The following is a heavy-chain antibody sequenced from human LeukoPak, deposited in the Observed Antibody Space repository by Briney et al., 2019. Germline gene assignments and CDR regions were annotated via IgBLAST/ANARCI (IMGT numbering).Heavy chain of an antibody. CDR1: GYTFTSYG. Sequence: GASVKVSCKAPGYTFTSYGLTWVRQAPGKGLEWVSIIYSGDSTYYADSVKGRFTISRDNPKNTLYLQMNSLRAEDTAVYYCARAATEIYYAMDVWGQGTTVTVSS. D-gene: IGHD6-13*01. CDR2: IYSGDST. J-gene: IGHJ6*02. CDR3: ARAATEIYYAMDV. V-gene: IGHV3-53*01.